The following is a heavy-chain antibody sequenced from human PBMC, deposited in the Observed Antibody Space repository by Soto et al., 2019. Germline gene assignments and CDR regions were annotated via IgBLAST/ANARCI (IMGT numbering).Heavy chain of an antibody. Sequence: ASVKVSCKASGYTFTSYYMHWVRQAPGQGLEWMGIINPSGGSTSYAQKFQGRVTMTRDTSTSTVYMELGSLRSEDTAVYYCARSTAVAETYYYYGMDVWGQGTTVTVSS. J-gene: IGHJ6*02. CDR2: INPSGGST. V-gene: IGHV1-46*01. D-gene: IGHD6-19*01. CDR1: GYTFTSYY. CDR3: ARSTAVAETYYYYGMDV.